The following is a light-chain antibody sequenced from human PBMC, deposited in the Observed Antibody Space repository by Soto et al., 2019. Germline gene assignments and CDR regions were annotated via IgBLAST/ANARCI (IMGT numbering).Light chain of an antibody. CDR2: SNN. Sequence: QSALTQPPSASGTPGQRVTISCSGSSSNIGSNTVNWYQQLPGTAPELLIYSNNQRPSGVPDRFSGSKSGTSASLAISGLQSEDEADYYCAAWDDSLNAWVFGGGTQLTVL. V-gene: IGLV1-44*01. J-gene: IGLJ3*02. CDR3: AAWDDSLNAWV. CDR1: SSNIGSNT.